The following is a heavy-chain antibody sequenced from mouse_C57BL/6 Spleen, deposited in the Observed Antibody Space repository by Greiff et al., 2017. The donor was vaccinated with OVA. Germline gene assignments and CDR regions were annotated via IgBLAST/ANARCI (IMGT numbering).Heavy chain of an antibody. Sequence: VQLQQPGAELVKPGASVKMSCKASGYTFTSYWITWVTPRPGPGLEWIGDIYPGSGSTNYNEKFKSKATLTVDTSSSTAYMQLSSLTSEDSAVYYCARSQTTVVATDYAMDYWGQGTSVTVSS. J-gene: IGHJ4*01. CDR3: ARSQTTVVATDYAMDY. D-gene: IGHD1-1*01. V-gene: IGHV1-55*01. CDR1: GYTFTSYW. CDR2: IYPGSGST.